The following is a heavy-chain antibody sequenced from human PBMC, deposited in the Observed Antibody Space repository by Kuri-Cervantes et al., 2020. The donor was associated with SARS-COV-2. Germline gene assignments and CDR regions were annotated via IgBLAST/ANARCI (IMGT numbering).Heavy chain of an antibody. J-gene: IGHJ5*02. CDR2: ISAYNGNT. D-gene: IGHD2-2*01. Sequence: ASVKVSCKASGYTFTSYGVSWVRQAPGQGLEWMGWISAYNGNTNYVQKLQGRVTMTTDTSTSTAYMELRSLRSDDTAVYYCARSLVVPAANWFDPWGQGTLVTVSS. CDR1: GYTFTSYG. CDR3: ARSLVVPAANWFDP. V-gene: IGHV1-18*01.